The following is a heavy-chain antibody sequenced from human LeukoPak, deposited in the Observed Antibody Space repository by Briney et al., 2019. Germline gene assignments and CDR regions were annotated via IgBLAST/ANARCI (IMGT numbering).Heavy chain of an antibody. CDR3: ARDLNARAVAGTTDWFDP. D-gene: IGHD6-19*01. CDR1: GYTFTSYD. CDR2: ISAYNGNT. V-gene: IGHV1-18*01. Sequence: GASVKVSCKASGYTFTSYDISWVRQAPGQGLEWMGWISAYNGNTNYAQKVQGRVTMTTDTSTSTTYMELRSLRSDDTDVYYCARDLNARAVAGTTDWFDPWGQGTLVTVSS. J-gene: IGHJ5*02.